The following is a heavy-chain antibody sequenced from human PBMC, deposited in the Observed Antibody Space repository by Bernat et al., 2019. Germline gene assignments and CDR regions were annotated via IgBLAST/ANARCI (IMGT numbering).Heavy chain of an antibody. J-gene: IGHJ4*02. Sequence: EVQLVESGGGLVQPGRSLRLSCTASGFTFGDYAMSWVRQAPGKGLVWVGFIRSKAYGGTTEYAASVKGRFTISRDDSKSIAYLQMNSLKTEDTAVYYCSYSGWNDYWGQGTLVTVSS. V-gene: IGHV3-49*04. CDR1: GFTFGDYA. CDR3: SYSGWNDY. D-gene: IGHD6-19*01. CDR2: IRSKAYGGTT.